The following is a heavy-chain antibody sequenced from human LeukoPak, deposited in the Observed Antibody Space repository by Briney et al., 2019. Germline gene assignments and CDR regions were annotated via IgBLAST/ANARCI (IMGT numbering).Heavy chain of an antibody. V-gene: IGHV3-74*01. J-gene: IGHJ4*02. CDR3: ARVSDCGGDCYPGLFDY. CDR2: INSDGSST. Sequence: PGGSLRLSCAASGFTFSSYWMHWVRQAPGKGLVWVSRINSDGSSTSYADSVKGRFTISRDNAKNSLYLQMNSLRAEDTAVYYCARVSDCGGDCYPGLFDYWGQGTLVTVSS. D-gene: IGHD2-21*01. CDR1: GFTFSSYW.